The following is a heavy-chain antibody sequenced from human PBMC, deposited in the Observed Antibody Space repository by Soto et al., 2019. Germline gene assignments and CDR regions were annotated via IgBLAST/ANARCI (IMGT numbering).Heavy chain of an antibody. J-gene: IGHJ6*02. V-gene: IGHV1-18*01. Sequence: QVQLVQSGDEVRKPGSSVKVSCKASGYIFVNYGIAWVRQAPGQGLEWMGWLSPYSGNTHYASKVQGRLTMTTDTSTSTAYMDLGRLTSDDTAVYYCAMVDNYVTPTPQDVWGQGTTVTVSS. CDR2: LSPYSGNT. D-gene: IGHD3-16*01. CDR3: AMVDNYVTPTPQDV. CDR1: GYIFVNYG.